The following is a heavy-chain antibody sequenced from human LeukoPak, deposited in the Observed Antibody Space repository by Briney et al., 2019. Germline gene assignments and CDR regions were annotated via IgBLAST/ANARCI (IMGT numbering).Heavy chain of an antibody. J-gene: IGHJ4*02. CDR1: GFTFSSYG. V-gene: IGHV3-30*03. D-gene: IGHD3-3*01. Sequence: GRSLRLSCAASGFTFSSYGMHWVRQAPGKGLEWVAVISYDGSNKYYADSVKGRFTISRDNSKNTLYLQMNSLRAEDTAVYYCLGEWLLPTFDYWGQGTLVTVSS. CDR2: ISYDGSNK. CDR3: LGEWLLPTFDY.